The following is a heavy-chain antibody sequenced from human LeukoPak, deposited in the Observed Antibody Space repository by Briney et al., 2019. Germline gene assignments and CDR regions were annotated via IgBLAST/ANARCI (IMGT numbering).Heavy chain of an antibody. CDR2: INPSGGST. CDR3: ARVGDCSSTSCYDAPYYYYGMDV. J-gene: IGHJ6*02. CDR1: GGTFSSYA. Sequence: ASVKVSCKASGGTFSSYAISWVRQAPGQGLEWMGIINPSGGSTSYAQKFQGRVTMTRDTSTSTVYMELSSLRSEDTAVYYCARVGDCSSTSCYDAPYYYYGMDVWGQGTTVTVSS. D-gene: IGHD2-2*01. V-gene: IGHV1-46*01.